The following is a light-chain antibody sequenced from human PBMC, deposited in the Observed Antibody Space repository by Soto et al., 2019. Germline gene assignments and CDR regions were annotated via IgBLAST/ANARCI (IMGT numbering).Light chain of an antibody. V-gene: IGKV4-1*01. CDR1: QSVLYSSNNNNY. CDR3: QQYYSTPHT. J-gene: IGKJ2*01. Sequence: DIVMTQSPDSLAVSLGERATINCRSSQSVLYSSNNNNYLAWYQQKPGQPPKLLIYWASTRESGVPERFSGSGSGTDFTLTISALQAEDVAVYYCQQYYSTPHTFGQGTKLEI. CDR2: WAS.